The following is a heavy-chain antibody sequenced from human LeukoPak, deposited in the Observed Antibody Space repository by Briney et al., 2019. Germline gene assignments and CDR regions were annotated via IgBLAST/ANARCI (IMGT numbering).Heavy chain of an antibody. CDR1: GFTFSGSA. J-gene: IGHJ4*02. D-gene: IGHD3-10*01. CDR2: IRSTANGYAT. Sequence: GGSLRLSCAASGFTFSGSALHWVRQASGKGLEWVGRIRSTANGYATAYAASVKGRFTISRDDSKNTAYLQMDSLKTEDTAVYYCAKDRVLLWFGEYWGQGTLVTVSS. V-gene: IGHV3-73*01. CDR3: AKDRVLLWFGEY.